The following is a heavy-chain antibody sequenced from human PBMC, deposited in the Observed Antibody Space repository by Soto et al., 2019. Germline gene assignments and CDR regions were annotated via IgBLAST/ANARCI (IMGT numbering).Heavy chain of an antibody. Sequence: TLSLTCTVSGGSISSGGYYWSWIRQHPGKGLEWIGYIYYSGSTYYNPSLESRVTISVDTSKNQFSLKLSSVTAADTAVYYCARDRPDYCSSTSCYDGSLRYSMDVWGKGTTVTVSS. V-gene: IGHV4-31*03. CDR2: IYYSGST. CDR1: GGSISSGGYY. J-gene: IGHJ6*03. D-gene: IGHD2-2*01. CDR3: ARDRPDYCSSTSCYDGSLRYSMDV.